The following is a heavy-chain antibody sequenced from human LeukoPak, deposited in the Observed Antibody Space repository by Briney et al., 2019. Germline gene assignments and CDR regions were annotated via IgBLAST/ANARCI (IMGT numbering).Heavy chain of an antibody. V-gene: IGHV1-18*01. CDR3: ARVSWDGSGWYCNY. D-gene: IGHD6-19*01. J-gene: IGHJ4*02. CDR2: ISAYNGNT. Sequence: ASVKVSCKASGYTFTSYAITWVRQAPGQGLEWLGWISAYNGNTNYAQKLQGRVTMTTDTSTSTAYMELRSLRSDDTAVYYCARVSWDGSGWYCNYWGQGTLVTVSS. CDR1: GYTFTSYA.